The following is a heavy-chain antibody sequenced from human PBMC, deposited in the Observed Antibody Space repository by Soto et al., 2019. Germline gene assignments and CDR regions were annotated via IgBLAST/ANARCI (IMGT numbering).Heavy chain of an antibody. CDR2: ISGST. D-gene: IGHD1-1*01. V-gene: IGHV3-23*01. CDR1: GFTFSSYS. Sequence: PGGSLRLSCAASGFTFSSYSINWLRQAPWKGLEWVSTISGSTYYTDSVKGRFTISRDNSKKTLDLQMSSLRADDTAIYFCAKYLSRTDYGMDVWGQGTTVTVSS. J-gene: IGHJ6*02. CDR3: AKYLSRTDYGMDV.